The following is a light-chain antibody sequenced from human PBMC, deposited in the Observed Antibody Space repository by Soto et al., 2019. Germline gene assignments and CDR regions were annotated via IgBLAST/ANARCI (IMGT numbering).Light chain of an antibody. J-gene: IGLJ3*02. CDR2: SNN. CDR1: SSNIGSNT. CDR3: AAWDDSLIEA. V-gene: IGLV1-44*01. Sequence: QSVLTQPPSESGTPGQRVTISCSGSSSNIGSNTVNWYQQLPGTAPKLLIYSNNQRPSGVPDRFSGSKSGTSASLAISGLQSEDEADYYCAAWDDSLIEAFGGGTKLTVL.